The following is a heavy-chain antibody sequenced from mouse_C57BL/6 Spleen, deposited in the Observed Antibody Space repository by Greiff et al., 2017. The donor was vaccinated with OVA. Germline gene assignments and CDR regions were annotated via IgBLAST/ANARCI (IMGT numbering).Heavy chain of an antibody. J-gene: IGHJ4*01. CDR1: GYTFTDYN. CDR2: INPNNGGT. Sequence: EVKLMESGPELVKPGASVKMSCKASGYTFTDYNMHWVKQSHGKSLEWIGYINPNNGGTSYNQKFKGKATLTVNKSSSTAYMELRSLKSEESAVYYGARGETAQDYARDYWGQGTSVTVSS. V-gene: IGHV1-22*01. D-gene: IGHD3-2*02. CDR3: ARGETAQDYARDY.